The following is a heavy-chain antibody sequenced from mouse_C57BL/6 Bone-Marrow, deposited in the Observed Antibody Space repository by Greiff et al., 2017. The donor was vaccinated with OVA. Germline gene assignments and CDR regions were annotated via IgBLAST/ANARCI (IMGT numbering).Heavy chain of an antibody. CDR2: IYPGNSDT. CDR1: GYTFTSYW. CDR3: ARNWDDWYFDV. Sequence: VQLQQSGTVLARPGASVKMSCKTSGYTFTSYWMHWVKQRPGQGLEWIGAIYPGNSDTSYNQKFKGKAKLTADTSSNTAYLQLSSLTSEDTAIYYCARNWDDWYFDVWGTGTTVTVSS. V-gene: IGHV1-5*01. J-gene: IGHJ1*03. D-gene: IGHD4-1*01.